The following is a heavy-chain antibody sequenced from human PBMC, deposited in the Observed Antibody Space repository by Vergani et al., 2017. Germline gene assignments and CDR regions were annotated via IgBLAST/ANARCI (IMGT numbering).Heavy chain of an antibody. V-gene: IGHV3-49*03. CDR3: AGSTSRRLNWFDP. D-gene: IGHD2-2*01. CDR2: IRSKAYGQAT. J-gene: IGHJ5*02. Sequence: EVQLVESGGGLVQPGRSLRLSCTASGFTFGYYAMDWFRQAPGQGLEWVGGIRSKAYGQATIYAASVKGRFTISRDNAKNSLYLQMNSLRAEDTAVYYCAGSTSRRLNWFDPWGQGTLVTVSS. CDR1: GFTFGYYA.